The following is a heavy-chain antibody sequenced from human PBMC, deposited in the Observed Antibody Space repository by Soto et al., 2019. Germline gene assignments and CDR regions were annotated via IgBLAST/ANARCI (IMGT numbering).Heavy chain of an antibody. CDR3: ATDSGRGYNYGQHWFGP. J-gene: IGHJ5*02. Sequence: QVQLVESGGGVVQPGRSLRLSCAASGFTFGSYGMHWVRQAPGKGLEWVALISYDGTNKYYADSVKGRFTISRDNSKNTLYLQMNSLRAEDTAVYYCATDSGRGYNYGQHWFGPWCQGTLVTVAS. CDR2: ISYDGTNK. V-gene: IGHV3-30*03. CDR1: GFTFGSYG. D-gene: IGHD5-18*01.